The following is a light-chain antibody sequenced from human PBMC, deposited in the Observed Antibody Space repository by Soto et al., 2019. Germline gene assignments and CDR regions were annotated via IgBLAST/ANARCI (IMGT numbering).Light chain of an antibody. CDR3: SSYTSSSTLV. CDR2: EVS. Sequence: QSALTQPPSVSGSPGQSVTISCTGTSSDVGSYNRVSWYQQPPGTAPKLMIYEVSNRPSGVPDRFAGSKSGNTASLTISGLQDEDEADYYCSSYTSSSTLVFGGGTKLTVL. J-gene: IGLJ2*01. CDR1: SSDVGSYNR. V-gene: IGLV2-18*02.